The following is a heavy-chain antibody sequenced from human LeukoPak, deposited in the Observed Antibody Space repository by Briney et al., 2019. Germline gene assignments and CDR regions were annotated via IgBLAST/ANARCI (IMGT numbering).Heavy chain of an antibody. CDR2: IYSGGST. CDR3: ARDYYDSSVGGDY. V-gene: IGHV3-53*01. Sequence: GESLKISCAASGFTVSSNYMSWVRQAPGKGLEWVSVIYSGGSTYYADSVKGRFTISRDNSKNTLYLQMNSLRAEDTAVYYCARDYYDSSVGGDYWGQGTLVTVSS. J-gene: IGHJ4*02. CDR1: GFTVSSNY. D-gene: IGHD3-22*01.